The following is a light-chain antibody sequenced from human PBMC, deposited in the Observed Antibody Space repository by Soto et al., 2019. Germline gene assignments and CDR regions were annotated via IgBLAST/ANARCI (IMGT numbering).Light chain of an antibody. CDR2: AAS. CDR1: QSVTTNY. V-gene: IGKV3-20*01. Sequence: ENVLSQSPGNLSLSPGERATLSCRASQSVTTNYLAWYQQKPGQAPSLLVYAASARASDIPDRFSGSGSGTDFTLTISRLQPEDSAVYYCQQYGGSPPYTFGQGTKVDIK. CDR3: QQYGGSPPYT. J-gene: IGKJ2*01.